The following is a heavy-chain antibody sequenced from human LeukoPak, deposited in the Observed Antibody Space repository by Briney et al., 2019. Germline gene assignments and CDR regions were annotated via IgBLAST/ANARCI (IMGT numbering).Heavy chain of an antibody. V-gene: IGHV3-11*01. J-gene: IGHJ6*03. CDR3: ARVRLYCSGGRCYSLDV. D-gene: IGHD2-15*01. CDR2: ISSSGSSI. CDR1: GFTFSDYY. Sequence: GGSLRLSCAASGFTFSDYYMSWIRHAPGKGLEWVSYISSSGSSIDYADSLKGRFTISRDNAKNSLYLQMNSLRAEDTAVYYCARVRLYCSGGRCYSLDVWGKGTTVTISS.